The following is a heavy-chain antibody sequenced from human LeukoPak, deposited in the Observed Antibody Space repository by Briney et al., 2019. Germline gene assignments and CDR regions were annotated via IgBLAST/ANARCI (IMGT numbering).Heavy chain of an antibody. Sequence: GGSLRLSCAASGFTFSSYSMNWVRQAPGKGLEWVSSISSSSSYIYYADSAKDRFTISRDNAKNSLYLQMNSLRAEDTAVYYCAVSGGRPDDFWSGYFYHWGQGTLVTVSS. CDR1: GFTFSSYS. V-gene: IGHV3-21*04. CDR3: AVSGGRPDDFWSGYFYH. J-gene: IGHJ4*02. CDR2: ISSSSSYI. D-gene: IGHD3-3*01.